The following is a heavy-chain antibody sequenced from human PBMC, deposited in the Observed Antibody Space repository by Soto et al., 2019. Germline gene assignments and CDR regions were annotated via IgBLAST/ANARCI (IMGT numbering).Heavy chain of an antibody. V-gene: IGHV1-69*13. Sequence: SVKVSCKASGGTFSSYAISWVRQAPGQGLEWMGGIIPIFGTANYAQKFQGRVTITADESTSTAYMELSSLRSEDTAVYYCARALDYYGSGSYARFDPWGQGTLVTV. CDR3: ARALDYYGSGSYARFDP. D-gene: IGHD3-10*01. CDR1: GGTFSSYA. J-gene: IGHJ5*02. CDR2: IIPIFGTA.